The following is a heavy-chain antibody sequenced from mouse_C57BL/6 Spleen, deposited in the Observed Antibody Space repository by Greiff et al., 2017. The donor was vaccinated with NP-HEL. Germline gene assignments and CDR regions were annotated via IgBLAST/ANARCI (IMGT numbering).Heavy chain of an antibody. CDR2: IDPSDSYT. D-gene: IGHD1-1*01. CDR3: ARSPYYYGSSYYYAMDY. V-gene: IGHV1-69*01. J-gene: IGHJ4*01. CDR1: GYTFTSYW. Sequence: QVQLQQPGAELVMPGASVKLSCKASGYTFTSYWMHWVKQRPGQGLAWIGEIDPSDSYTNYNQKFKGKSTLTVDKSSSTAYMQLSSLTSEDSAVYYCARSPYYYGSSYYYAMDYWGQGTSVTVSS.